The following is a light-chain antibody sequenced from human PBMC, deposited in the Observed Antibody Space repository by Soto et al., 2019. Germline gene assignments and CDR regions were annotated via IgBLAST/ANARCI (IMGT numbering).Light chain of an antibody. CDR1: QSISSN. V-gene: IGKV1-39*01. J-gene: IGKJ1*01. Sequence: DIQMTQSPSSLSASVGDRVTITCRASQSISSNLNWYQQKSGKAPKVLIYAASNLQSGVPSRFSGSGFATDFTLTISSLQPEDSATYYCQQSYSAPWTFGQGTKVEI. CDR2: AAS. CDR3: QQSYSAPWT.